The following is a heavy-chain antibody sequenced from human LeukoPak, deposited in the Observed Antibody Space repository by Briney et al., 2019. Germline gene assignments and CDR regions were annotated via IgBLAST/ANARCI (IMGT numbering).Heavy chain of an antibody. CDR2: INHSGST. J-gene: IGHJ6*02. Sequence: SETLSLTCAVYGGSFSGYYWGWIRQPPGKGLEWIGEINHSGSTNYNPSLKSRVTISVDTSKNQFSLKLSSVTAADTAVYYCARIPSTLFWSGYNGFYYYGMDVWGQGTTVTVSS. V-gene: IGHV4-34*01. D-gene: IGHD3-3*01. CDR3: ARIPSTLFWSGYNGFYYYGMDV. CDR1: GGSFSGYY.